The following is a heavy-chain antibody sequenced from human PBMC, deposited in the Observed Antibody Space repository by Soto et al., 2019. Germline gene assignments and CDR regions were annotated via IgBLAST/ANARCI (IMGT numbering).Heavy chain of an antibody. CDR1: GFTFSSYA. V-gene: IGHV3-30-3*01. J-gene: IGHJ6*02. CDR2: ISYDGSNK. D-gene: IGHD5-18*01. CDR3: ASAVDTAMDLYYYYGMDV. Sequence: GESLKISCAASGFTFSSYAMHWVRQAPGKGLEWVAVISYDGSNKYYADSVKGRFTISRDNSKNTLYLQMNSLRAEDTAVYYCASAVDTAMDLYYYYGMDVWGQGTTVTVSS.